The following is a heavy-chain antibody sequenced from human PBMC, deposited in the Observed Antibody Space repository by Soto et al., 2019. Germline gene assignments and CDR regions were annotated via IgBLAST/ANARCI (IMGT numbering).Heavy chain of an antibody. V-gene: IGHV1-18*01. CDR1: GYTFPSYG. D-gene: IGHD1-7*01. CDR3: ARSLITGSTTFQH. J-gene: IGHJ1*01. Sequence: QVQLVQSGAEVKKPGASVKDSCKASGYTFPSYGISWVRQAPGQGLGWMGWISAYNGNTNYAQKLQGSVTMTTDTSASTAYMAVRSLRSDDTAVYYCARSLITGSTTFQHWGQGTLVTVSS. CDR2: ISAYNGNT.